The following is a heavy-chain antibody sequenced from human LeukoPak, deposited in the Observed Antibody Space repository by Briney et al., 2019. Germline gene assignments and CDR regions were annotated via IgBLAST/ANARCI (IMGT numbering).Heavy chain of an antibody. CDR3: AKERPHGMDV. Sequence: GGSLRLSCTGSGFTFSSYNMNWVRQAPGKGLEWVSPITSTSTYIAYADSVKGRFTISRDNADNSVYLQMNSLRADDTAIYYCAKERPHGMDVWGQGTSVTVSS. V-gene: IGHV3-21*01. D-gene: IGHD1-1*01. CDR2: ITSTSTYI. J-gene: IGHJ6*02. CDR1: GFTFSSYN.